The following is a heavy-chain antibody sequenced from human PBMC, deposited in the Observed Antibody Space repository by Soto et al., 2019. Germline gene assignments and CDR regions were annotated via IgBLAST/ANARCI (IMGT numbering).Heavy chain of an antibody. Sequence: SETLSLTCAVYGGSFSGYYWSWIRQPPGKGLEWIGEINHSGSTNYNPSLKSRVTISVDTSKNQFSLKLSSVTAADTAVYYCHYYYGSGSYGTEYFDYWGQGTLVTVSS. V-gene: IGHV4-34*01. CDR3: HYYYGSGSYGTEYFDY. CDR1: GGSFSGYY. D-gene: IGHD3-10*01. J-gene: IGHJ4*02. CDR2: INHSGST.